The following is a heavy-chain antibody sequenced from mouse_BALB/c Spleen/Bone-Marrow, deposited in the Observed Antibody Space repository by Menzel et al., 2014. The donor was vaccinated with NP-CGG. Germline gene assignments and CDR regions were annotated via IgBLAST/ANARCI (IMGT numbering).Heavy chain of an antibody. Sequence: VQLQESAAELARPGASVKMSCKASGYTFTSYTMRWVKQRPGQGLEWIGYINPSSGYTDYNQKFNDKTTLTADKSSSTAYMQLSSLTSEDSAVYYCARLNYGNPFAYWGQGTLVTVSA. CDR2: INPSSGYT. V-gene: IGHV1-4*02. CDR3: ARLNYGNPFAY. CDR1: GYTFTSYT. J-gene: IGHJ3*01. D-gene: IGHD2-1*01.